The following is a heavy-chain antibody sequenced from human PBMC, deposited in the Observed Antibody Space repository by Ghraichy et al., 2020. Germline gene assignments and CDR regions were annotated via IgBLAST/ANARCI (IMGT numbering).Heavy chain of an antibody. V-gene: IGHV1-18*04. CDR2: ISAYNGNT. D-gene: IGHD2-2*01. CDR3: AREGRGMDCSSTSCYVGGYGY. Sequence: ASVKVSCKASGYTFTSYGISWVRQAPGQGLEWMGWISAYNGNTNYAQKLQGRVTMTTDTSTSTAYMELRSLRSDDTAVYYCAREGRGMDCSSTSCYVGGYGYWGQGTLVTVSS. CDR1: GYTFTSYG. J-gene: IGHJ4*02.